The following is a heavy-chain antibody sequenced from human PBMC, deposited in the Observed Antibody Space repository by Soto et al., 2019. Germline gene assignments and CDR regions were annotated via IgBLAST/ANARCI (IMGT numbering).Heavy chain of an antibody. CDR1: GFTFRSYA. J-gene: IGHJ4*02. CDR3: ARDPGSSYGPPDY. D-gene: IGHD5-18*01. Sequence: GGSLRLSCGVSGFTFRSYAMNWVRQAPGKGLEWVSYISSSSTIYYADSVKGRFTISRDNSKNSLYLQMNSLRDEDTAVYYCARDPGSSYGPPDYWGQGTLVPVSS. V-gene: IGHV3-48*02. CDR2: ISSSSTI.